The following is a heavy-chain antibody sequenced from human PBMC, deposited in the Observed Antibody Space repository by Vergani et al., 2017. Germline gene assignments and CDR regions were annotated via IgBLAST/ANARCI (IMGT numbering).Heavy chain of an antibody. CDR3: ARGPYTIFGVVIGGYYYVMDV. V-gene: IGHV4-34*01. J-gene: IGHJ6*02. D-gene: IGHD3-3*01. CDR2: INHSGST. Sequence: QVQLQQWGAGLLKPSETLSLTCAVYGGSFSGYYWSWIRQPPGKGLEWIGEINHSGSTNYKPSLKSRVTISVDTSKNQFDLKLSSVTAADTAVYYCARGPYTIFGVVIGGYYYVMDVWGQGTTVTGSS. CDR1: GGSFSGYY.